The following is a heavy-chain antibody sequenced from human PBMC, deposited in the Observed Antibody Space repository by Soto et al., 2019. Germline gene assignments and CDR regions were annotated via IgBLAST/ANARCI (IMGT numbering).Heavy chain of an antibody. J-gene: IGHJ4*02. CDR2: ISYDVTNK. V-gene: IGHV3-30-3*01. CDR3: ARDPKTSGGQHWAFNYFDS. CDR1: GFSFSISP. D-gene: IGHD7-27*01. Sequence: GGSLRLSCAASGFSFSISPMHWVRQAPGKGPEWVALISYDVTNKFYADSVKGRFTISRDNSKSTLYLQVDSLRPEDAAVYYCARDPKTSGGQHWAFNYFDSWGQGTLVTVSS.